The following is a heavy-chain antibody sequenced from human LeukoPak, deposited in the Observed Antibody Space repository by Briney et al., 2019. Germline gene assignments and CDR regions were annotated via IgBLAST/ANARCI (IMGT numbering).Heavy chain of an antibody. CDR2: IYSDGSA. D-gene: IGHD3-22*01. V-gene: IGHV3-53*01. CDR3: AGALYYNYYETRYFAY. Sequence: GGSLRLSCTASGFTVRSNYMFWVRQAPGKGLECVSVIYSDGSAYYADSVKGRFTISRDSSMNTLFLQMNSLRAEDTAMHYCAGALYYNYYETRYFAYWGQGTPVTVSS. CDR1: GFTVRSNY. J-gene: IGHJ4*02.